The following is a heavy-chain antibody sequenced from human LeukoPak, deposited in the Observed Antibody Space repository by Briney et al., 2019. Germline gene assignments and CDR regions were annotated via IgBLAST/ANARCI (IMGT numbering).Heavy chain of an antibody. J-gene: IGHJ3*02. D-gene: IGHD3-10*01. V-gene: IGHV5-51*01. CDR2: IYPGDSDT. CDR1: GYSFTSYW. CDR3: ARRMVRGVIITRTFDAFDI. Sequence: GESLKISCKGSGYSFTSYWIGWVRQMPGKGLEWMGIIYPGDSDTRYSPPFQGQVTISADKSISTAYLQWSSLKASDTAMYYCARRMVRGVIITRTFDAFDIWGQGTMVTVSS.